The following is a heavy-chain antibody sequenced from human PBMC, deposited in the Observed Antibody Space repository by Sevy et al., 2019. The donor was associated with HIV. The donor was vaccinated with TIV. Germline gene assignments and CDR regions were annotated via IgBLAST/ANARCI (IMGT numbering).Heavy chain of an antibody. V-gene: IGHV3-15*01. J-gene: IGHJ4*02. CDR3: FTGPYYYDSSGYRHFDY. CDR1: GFTFSNAW. Sequence: GGSLRLSCAASGFTFSNAWMSWVRQAPGKGLEWVGRIKSKTDGGTTDYAAPVKGRFTISRDDSKNTLSLQMNSLKTEDTAVYYCFTGPYYYDSSGYRHFDYWGQGTLVTVSS. CDR2: IKSKTDGGTT. D-gene: IGHD3-22*01.